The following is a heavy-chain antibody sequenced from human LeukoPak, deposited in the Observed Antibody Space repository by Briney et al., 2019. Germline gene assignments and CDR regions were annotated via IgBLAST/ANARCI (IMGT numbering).Heavy chain of an antibody. D-gene: IGHD5-18*01. CDR1: GFTFSTYG. CDR2: MQNDGSTK. Sequence: GGSLRLSCVASGFTFSTYGMHWVRQAPGKGLEWVAFMQNDGSTKYFTDSVGGRFTISRDNSKNTLYMQVNSLRPEDTAVYYCATNGYGSFYLDYWGQGTLVTVSS. J-gene: IGHJ4*02. CDR3: ATNGYGSFYLDY. V-gene: IGHV3-30*02.